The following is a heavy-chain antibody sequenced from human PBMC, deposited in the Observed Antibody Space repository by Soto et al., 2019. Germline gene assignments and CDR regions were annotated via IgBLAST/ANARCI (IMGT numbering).Heavy chain of an antibody. Sequence: PGGSLRLSCAASGFTFSSYTMNWVRQAPGKGLEWVSGINSGGRTYYADSVKGRFTISRDDSKNTLYLQIISLRAEDTAVYYCAKDLRPDGVWDFDYWGQGTLVTVS. CDR3: AKDLRPDGVWDFDY. V-gene: IGHV3-23*01. CDR1: GFTFSSYT. J-gene: IGHJ4*02. CDR2: INSGGRT. D-gene: IGHD4-17*01.